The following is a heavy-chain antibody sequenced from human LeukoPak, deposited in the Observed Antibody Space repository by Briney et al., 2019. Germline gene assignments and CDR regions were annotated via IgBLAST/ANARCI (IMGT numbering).Heavy chain of an antibody. J-gene: IGHJ6*03. V-gene: IGHV4-38-2*01. CDR1: GYSISSGYY. CDR3: ASPSSSSSSTPASGYYYMDV. D-gene: IGHD6-6*01. CDR2: IYHSGST. Sequence: PSETLSLTCAVSGYSISSGYYWGWIRQPPGKGLEWIGSIYHSGSTYYNPSLKSRVTISVDTPKNQSSLKLSSVTAADPAVYYCASPSSSSSSTPASGYYYMDVWGKGTTVTVSS.